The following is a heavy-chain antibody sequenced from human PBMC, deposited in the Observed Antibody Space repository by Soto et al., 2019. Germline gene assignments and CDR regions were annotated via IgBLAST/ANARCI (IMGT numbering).Heavy chain of an antibody. Sequence: PGGSLRLSCAASGFTFSSYSMNWVRQAPGKGLEWVSSISSSSSYIYYADSVKGRFTISRDNAKNSLYLQMNSLRAEDTAVYYCARAGHRAAGTFAFDIWGQGTMVTVSS. J-gene: IGHJ3*02. V-gene: IGHV3-21*01. D-gene: IGHD6-13*01. CDR3: ARAGHRAAGTFAFDI. CDR2: ISSSSSYI. CDR1: GFTFSSYS.